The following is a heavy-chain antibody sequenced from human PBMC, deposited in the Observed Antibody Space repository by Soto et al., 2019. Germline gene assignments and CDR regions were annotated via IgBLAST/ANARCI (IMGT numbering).Heavy chain of an antibody. Sequence: GGSLRLSCAASGFTFSSYAMSWVRQAPGKGLEWVSAISGSGGSTYYADSVKGRFTISRDNSKNTLYLQMNSLRAEDTAVYYCARGDLIYGDYYFDYWGQGTLVTVSS. CDR1: GFTFSSYA. CDR3: ARGDLIYGDYYFDY. V-gene: IGHV3-23*01. D-gene: IGHD4-17*01. J-gene: IGHJ4*02. CDR2: ISGSGGST.